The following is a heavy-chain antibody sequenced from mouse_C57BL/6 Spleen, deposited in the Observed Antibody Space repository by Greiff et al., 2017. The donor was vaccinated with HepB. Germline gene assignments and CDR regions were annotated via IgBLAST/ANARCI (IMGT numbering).Heavy chain of an antibody. Sequence: EVQLVESGGGLVQPGGSLSLSCAASGFTFTDYYMSWVRQPPGKALEWLGFIRNKANGYTTEYSASVKGRFTISRDNSQSILYLQMNALRAEDSATYYCARYTTVVATGAMDYWGQGTSVTVSS. V-gene: IGHV7-3*01. D-gene: IGHD1-1*01. J-gene: IGHJ4*01. CDR3: ARYTTVVATGAMDY. CDR1: GFTFTDYY. CDR2: IRNKANGYTT.